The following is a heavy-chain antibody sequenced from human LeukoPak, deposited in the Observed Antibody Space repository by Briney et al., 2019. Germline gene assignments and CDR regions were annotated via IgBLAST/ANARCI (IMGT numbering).Heavy chain of an antibody. D-gene: IGHD5/OR15-5a*01. CDR1: GFTFRIAG. V-gene: IGHV3-33*01. CDR3: ARDRSLHYFDY. CDR2: IYYDGSNQ. Sequence: PGGSLRLSCAVSGFTFRIAGMHWVRQAPGKGLEWVAIIYYDGSNQFYADSVKGRFTVSRDNSKNTLFLQMNSLRAEDTAVYYCARDRSLHYFDYWGQGTLVTVSS. J-gene: IGHJ4*02.